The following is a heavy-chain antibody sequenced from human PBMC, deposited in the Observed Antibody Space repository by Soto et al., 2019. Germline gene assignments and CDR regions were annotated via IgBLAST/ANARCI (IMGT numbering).Heavy chain of an antibody. V-gene: IGHV4-30-4*01. Sequence: QVQLQESGPGLVKPSQTLSLTCTVSGGSISSGDYYWSWIRQPPGKGLEWIGYIYYSGSTYYNPSLKSRVTISLDTSKNQFSLKLSSVTAADTAVYYCARAQYSSSEAYYYYGMDVWGQGTTVTVSS. J-gene: IGHJ6*02. CDR3: ARAQYSSSEAYYYYGMDV. D-gene: IGHD6-6*01. CDR1: GGSISSGDYY. CDR2: IYYSGST.